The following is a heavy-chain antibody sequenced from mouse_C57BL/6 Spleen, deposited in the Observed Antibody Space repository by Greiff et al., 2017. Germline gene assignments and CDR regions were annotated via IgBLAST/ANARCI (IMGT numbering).Heavy chain of an antibody. V-gene: IGHV5-17*01. Sequence: EVQVEEPGGGLVKPGGSLKLSCEASGYTFSDYGMHWVRQAPGKGLEWVAYISSGSSTIYYAEKVKGRFTISRDKSKNTLYLQLTSLRSEDTAMYYCARNMVYYAMDYWGQGTSVTVSS. CDR2: ISSGSSTI. CDR3: ARNMVYYAMDY. CDR1: GYTFSDYG. J-gene: IGHJ4*01. D-gene: IGHD1-1*02.